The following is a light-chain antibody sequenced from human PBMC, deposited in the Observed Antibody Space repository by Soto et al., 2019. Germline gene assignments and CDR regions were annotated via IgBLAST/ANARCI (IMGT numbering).Light chain of an antibody. V-gene: IGKV3-20*01. CDR2: GAS. Sequence: EIVLTQSPGTLSLSPGERATLSCRASHSVSSSYLAWYQQKPGQAPRLLIYGASSRATGIPDRFSGSGSGTDFTLTIRRLEPEEFAVYYCQQYGSSPPYTFGPGTKVDIK. CDR1: HSVSSSY. J-gene: IGKJ3*01. CDR3: QQYGSSPPYT.